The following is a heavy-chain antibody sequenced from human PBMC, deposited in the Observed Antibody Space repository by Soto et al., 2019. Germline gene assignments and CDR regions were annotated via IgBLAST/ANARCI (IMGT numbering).Heavy chain of an antibody. CDR3: AHRHCISTTCYEFDP. V-gene: IGHV2-5*02. Sequence: QITLKESGPTLVKPTQTLTLTCTVSGFSLSTSGVGVGWIRQPPGKALEWLAFIYWDDDKRYSPSLKSRLTIAKDTSNNQVVLTMTNMDPVDTATYYCAHRHCISTTCYEFDPSGQGILVTVSS. CDR2: IYWDDDK. CDR1: GFSLSTSGVG. J-gene: IGHJ5*02. D-gene: IGHD2-2*01.